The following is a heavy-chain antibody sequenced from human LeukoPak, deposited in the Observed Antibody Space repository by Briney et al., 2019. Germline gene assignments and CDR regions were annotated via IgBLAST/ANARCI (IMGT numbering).Heavy chain of an antibody. D-gene: IGHD4-17*01. Sequence: GRSLWLSCTASGDTLSNYAMHWVCRRPGRGLEWVAVISFDGTNNYYGDSVECRFSVSRDNSKNTLYLQMNSLRPDDTAMYYCATDYGDYEPIDYWGQGTLVTVSS. CDR2: ISFDGTNN. V-gene: IGHV3-30*04. CDR3: ATDYGDYEPIDY. CDR1: GDTLSNYA. J-gene: IGHJ4*02.